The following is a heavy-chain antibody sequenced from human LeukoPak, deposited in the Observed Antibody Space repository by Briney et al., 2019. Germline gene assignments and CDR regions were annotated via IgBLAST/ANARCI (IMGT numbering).Heavy chain of an antibody. CDR3: ARDPEVVVAGPDAFDI. J-gene: IGHJ3*02. CDR2: IIPILGIA. CDR1: GGTFSSYA. V-gene: IGHV1-69*04. Sequence: ASVKVSCKASGGTFSSYAISWVRQAPGQGLEWMGRIIPILGIANYAQKFQGRVTITADKSTSTAYMELSSLRSEDTAVYYCARDPEVVVAGPDAFDIWGQGTMVTVSS. D-gene: IGHD2-15*01.